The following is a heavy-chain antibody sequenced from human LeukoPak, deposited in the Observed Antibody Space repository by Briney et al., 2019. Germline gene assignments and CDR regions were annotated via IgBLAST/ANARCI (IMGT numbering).Heavy chain of an antibody. CDR1: GFTFSSYA. CDR3: AKRKRRTIVVVVAAQSDY. D-gene: IGHD2-15*01. Sequence: GGSLRLSCGASGFTFSSYAMSWVRQAPGKGLEWVSAISGSGGSTYYADSVKGRFTISRDNSKNTLCLQMNSLRAEDTAVYYCAKRKRRTIVVVVAAQSDYWGQGTLVTVSS. CDR2: ISGSGGST. J-gene: IGHJ4*02. V-gene: IGHV3-23*01.